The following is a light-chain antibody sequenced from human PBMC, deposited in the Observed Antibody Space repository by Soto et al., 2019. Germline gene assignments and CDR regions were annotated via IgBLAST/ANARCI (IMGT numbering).Light chain of an antibody. Sequence: QSVLTQPHSVSGSPGQSVTISCTGTSTEVGGYDYVSWFQEHPGEAPKLILYDVTKRPTGVPDRFSGSKSGNTASLTISGLQAEDEADYYCCSYAGSYSYVFGSGTKVTVL. CDR2: DVT. CDR3: CSYAGSYSYV. V-gene: IGLV2-11*01. J-gene: IGLJ1*01. CDR1: STEVGGYDY.